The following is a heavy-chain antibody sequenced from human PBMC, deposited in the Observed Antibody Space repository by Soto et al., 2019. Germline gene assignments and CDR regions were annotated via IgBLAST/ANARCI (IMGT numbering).Heavy chain of an antibody. Sequence: QVQLVESGGGVVQPGRSLRLSCAASGFTFSSYGMHWVRQAPGKGLEWVADISYDGSNKYYADSVKGRFTISRDNSKNTLYLQMNSLRAEDTAVYYCAKGAGAVAGKLDYWGQGTLVTVSS. D-gene: IGHD6-19*01. J-gene: IGHJ4*02. CDR3: AKGAGAVAGKLDY. CDR1: GFTFSSYG. CDR2: ISYDGSNK. V-gene: IGHV3-30*18.